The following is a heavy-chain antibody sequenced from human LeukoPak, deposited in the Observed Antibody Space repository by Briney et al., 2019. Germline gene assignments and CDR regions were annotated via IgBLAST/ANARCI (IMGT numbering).Heavy chain of an antibody. CDR3: ARAGSMIVALDAFDI. D-gene: IGHD3-22*01. V-gene: IGHV4-59*01. CDR2: IYYSGST. Sequence: PSETLSLTCTVSGGSISSYYWSWIRPPPGKGLEWIGYIYYSGSTNYNPSLKSRVTISVDTSKNQFSLKLSSVTAADTAVYYCARAGSMIVALDAFDIWGQGTMVTVSS. J-gene: IGHJ3*02. CDR1: GGSISSYY.